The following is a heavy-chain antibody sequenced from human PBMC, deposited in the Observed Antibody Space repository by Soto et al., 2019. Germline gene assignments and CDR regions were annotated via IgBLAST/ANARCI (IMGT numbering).Heavy chain of an antibody. CDR3: ARNVVVTAIRSLRYYYYGMDV. D-gene: IGHD2-21*02. J-gene: IGHJ6*02. CDR1: GGTFSSYA. V-gene: IGHV1-69*13. CDR2: IIPIFGTA. Sequence: SVKVSCKASGGTFSSYAISWVRQAPGQGLEWMGGIIPIFGTANYAQKFQGRVTITADESTSTAYMELSSLRSEDTAVYYCARNVVVTAIRSLRYYYYGMDVWGQGTRVTVSS.